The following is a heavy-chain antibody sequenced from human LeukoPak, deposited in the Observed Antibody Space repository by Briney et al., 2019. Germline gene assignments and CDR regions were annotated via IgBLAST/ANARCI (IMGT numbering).Heavy chain of an antibody. CDR1: GFTFGDYA. CDR2: IRSKAYGETA. Sequence: GGSLRLSCTASGFTFGDYAMSWIRQAPGKGLEWVGFIRSKAYGETADYAASVKGRFIISRDDSKAIAYLQMNSLKTEDTAVYHCTRDRGAYNLYDYWGQGTLVTVSS. J-gene: IGHJ4*02. V-gene: IGHV3-49*03. D-gene: IGHD1-1*01. CDR3: TRDRGAYNLYDY.